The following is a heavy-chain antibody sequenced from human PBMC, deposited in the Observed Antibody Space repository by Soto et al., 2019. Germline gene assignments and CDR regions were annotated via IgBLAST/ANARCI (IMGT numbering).Heavy chain of an antibody. Sequence: QVQLVQSAGEVKKPGASVKVSCKASGYTFIRYGITWVRQAPGQGLEWMGWISPYNDYTIYAQKLQGRVTMTTDTSTRTVYLDLRSLKSDDTAVYYCARGGYYYNTCGKLSHYGLDVWGKGTSVTVSS. CDR2: ISPYNDYT. V-gene: IGHV1-18*01. CDR3: ARGGYYYNTCGKLSHYGLDV. CDR1: GYTFIRYG. D-gene: IGHD3-10*01. J-gene: IGHJ6*04.